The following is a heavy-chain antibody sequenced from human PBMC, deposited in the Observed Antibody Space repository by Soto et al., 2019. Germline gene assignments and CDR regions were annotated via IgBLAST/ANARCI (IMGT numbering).Heavy chain of an antibody. Sequence: EVQLVESGGGLVQPGRSLRLSCAASGFTFDVYAMHWVRQAPGKGLEWVSGISWNSGSIGYADSVKGRFTISRDNAKNSLYLQMNSLRAEDTALYYCAKDSRKITMVRGVRYYYYMDVWGKGTTVTVSS. CDR2: ISWNSGSI. D-gene: IGHD3-10*01. CDR1: GFTFDVYA. J-gene: IGHJ6*03. CDR3: AKDSRKITMVRGVRYYYYMDV. V-gene: IGHV3-9*01.